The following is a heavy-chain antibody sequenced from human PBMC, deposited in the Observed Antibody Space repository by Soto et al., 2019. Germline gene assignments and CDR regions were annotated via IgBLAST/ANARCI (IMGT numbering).Heavy chain of an antibody. CDR2: IIPISGTA. CDR1: GGTFSSYA. J-gene: IGHJ6*02. V-gene: IGHV1-69*01. CDR3: ARSQGSSTSLEIYYYYYYGMDV. D-gene: IGHD2-2*01. Sequence: QVQLVQSGADVKKPGSSVKVSCTASGGTFSSYAISWVRQAPGQGLEWMGGIIPISGTANYAQKFQGRVTITADESTSTAYMELSSLRSEDTAVYYCARSQGSSTSLEIYYYYYYGMDVWGQGTTVTVSS.